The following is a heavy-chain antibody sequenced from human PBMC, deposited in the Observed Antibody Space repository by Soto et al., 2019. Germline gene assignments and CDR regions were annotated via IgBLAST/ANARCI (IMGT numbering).Heavy chain of an antibody. V-gene: IGHV1-69*13. CDR2: IIPIFGTA. CDR1: GGTFSSYA. Sequence: SVKVSCKASGGTFSSYAISWVRQAPGQGLEWMGGIIPIFGTANYAQKFQGRVTITADESTSTAYMELSSLRSEDTAVYYCARVCGGDCHHGIDVWGQGTTVTVSS. J-gene: IGHJ6*02. CDR3: ARVCGGDCHHGIDV. D-gene: IGHD2-21*02.